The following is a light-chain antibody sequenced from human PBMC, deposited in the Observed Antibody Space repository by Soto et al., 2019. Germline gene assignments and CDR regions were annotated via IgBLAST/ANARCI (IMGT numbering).Light chain of an antibody. Sequence: QSALTQPASVSGSPGQSITISCTGTSSDVGGYNYVSWYQQHPGKAPKLMIYDVINRPSGVSNRFSGSKSGNSASLNISGLQAEYEADYYCSSYPCSSTYVVFGGGTKLTVL. J-gene: IGLJ2*01. CDR3: SSYPCSSTYVV. CDR2: DVI. V-gene: IGLV2-14*03. CDR1: SSDVGGYNY.